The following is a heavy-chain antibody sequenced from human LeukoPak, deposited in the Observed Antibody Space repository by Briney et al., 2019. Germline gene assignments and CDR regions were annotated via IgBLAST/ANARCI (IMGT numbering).Heavy chain of an antibody. Sequence: SETLSLTCSISGSSISSYYWNWIRQPPGKGLEWIGYIHYTGITNYNPSLGSRVTISVDTSKNQFSLKLSSVTAADTAVYYCVDYYDSSGYYLDYWGQGTLVTVSS. CDR3: VDYYDSSGYYLDY. J-gene: IGHJ4*02. CDR1: GSSISSYY. D-gene: IGHD3-22*01. V-gene: IGHV4-59*12. CDR2: IHYTGIT.